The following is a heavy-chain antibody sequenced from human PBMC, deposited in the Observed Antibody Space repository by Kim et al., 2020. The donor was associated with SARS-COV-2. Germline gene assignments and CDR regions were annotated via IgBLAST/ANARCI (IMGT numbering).Heavy chain of an antibody. Sequence: RGSLRLSCAASGFTFSDYYMSWIRQAPGKGLEWVSYISSSGSTIYYADSVKGRFTISRDNAKNSLYLQMNSLRAEDTAVYYCARDVYYDSSGYYSRWGQGTLVTVSS. CDR1: GFTFSDYY. CDR3: ARDVYYDSSGYYSR. D-gene: IGHD3-22*01. CDR2: ISSSGSTI. V-gene: IGHV3-11*04. J-gene: IGHJ4*02.